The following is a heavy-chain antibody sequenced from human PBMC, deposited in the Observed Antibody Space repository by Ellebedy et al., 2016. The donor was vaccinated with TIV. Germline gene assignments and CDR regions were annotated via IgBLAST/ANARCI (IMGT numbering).Heavy chain of an antibody. D-gene: IGHD1-7*01. CDR3: ASNPTELLLAFDI. J-gene: IGHJ3*02. V-gene: IGHV3-74*01. CDR2: TNTDGSRT. CDR1: GFTFRNYW. Sequence: GESLKISCAASGFTFRNYWMHWVRQVPGKGLMWVSHTNTDGSRTSHADSVKGRFTISRDNGKNTLYLQMNSLRAEDTAVYYCASNPTELLLAFDIWGQGTMVTVSS.